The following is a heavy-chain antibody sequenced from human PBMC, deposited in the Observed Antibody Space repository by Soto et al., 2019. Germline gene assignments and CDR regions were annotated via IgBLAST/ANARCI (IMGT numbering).Heavy chain of an antibody. V-gene: IGHV3-53*01. D-gene: IGHD3-22*01. CDR2: IYSGGST. CDR3: ARTPYYDSSGYYFRGGQVRDAFDI. Sequence: GGSLRLSCAASGFTVSSNYMSWVRQAPGKGLEWVSVIYSGGSTYYADSVKGRFTISRDNSKNTLYLQMNSLRAEDTAVYYCARTPYYDSSGYYFRGGQVRDAFDIWGQGTMVTVSS. J-gene: IGHJ3*02. CDR1: GFTVSSNY.